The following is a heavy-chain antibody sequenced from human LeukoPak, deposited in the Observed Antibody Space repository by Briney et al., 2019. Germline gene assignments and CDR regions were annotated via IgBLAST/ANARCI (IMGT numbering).Heavy chain of an antibody. CDR2: IYTSGST. J-gene: IGHJ4*02. CDR1: GGSISSSY. CDR3: ARDNYYYDSSGYYPFDY. Sequence: PSETLSLTCTVSGGSISSSYWSWIRQPAGKGLEWIGRIYTSGSTNYNPSLKSRVTMSVDTSKNQFSLKLSSVTAADTAVYYCARDNYYYDSSGYYPFDYWGQGTLVTVSS. D-gene: IGHD3-22*01. V-gene: IGHV4-4*07.